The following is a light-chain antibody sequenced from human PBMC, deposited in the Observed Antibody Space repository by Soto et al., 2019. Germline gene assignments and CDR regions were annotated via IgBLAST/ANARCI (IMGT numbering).Light chain of an antibody. CDR3: QVWDSSTEQVV. CDR1: DIGSRS. V-gene: IGLV3-21*01. Sequence: SYELAQPPSVSVAPGKTARITCGGADIGSRSVHWYQQRPGQAPMLVIYYDGDRPSGIPERFSGSNSGNTATLTISTVEAEDEADYYCQVWDSSTEQVVFGGGTQLTVL. CDR2: YDG. J-gene: IGLJ2*01.